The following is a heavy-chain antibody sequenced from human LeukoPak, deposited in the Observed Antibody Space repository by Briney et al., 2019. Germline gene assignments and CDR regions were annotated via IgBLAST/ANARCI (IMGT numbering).Heavy chain of an antibody. V-gene: IGHV1-8*01. J-gene: IGHJ4*02. Sequence: ASVKVSCKASGYTFTSYDINWVRQATGQGLEWMGWMNPNSGNTDYAQKFQGRVTMTRNTSISTAYMELSSLRSEDTAVYYCARGRERGTTYDYWGQGTLVTVSS. CDR3: ARGRERGTTYDY. CDR2: MNPNSGNT. D-gene: IGHD2/OR15-2a*01. CDR1: GYTFTSYD.